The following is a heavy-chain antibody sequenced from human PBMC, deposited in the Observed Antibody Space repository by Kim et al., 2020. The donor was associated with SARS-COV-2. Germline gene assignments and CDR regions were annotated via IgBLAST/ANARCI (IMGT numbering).Heavy chain of an antibody. V-gene: IGHV4-4*02. Sequence: SLKSRVTISVDKSKTQFSLKLSSVTAADTAVYYCARSSRTSSSWTYYFDYWGQGTLVTVSS. D-gene: IGHD6-6*01. CDR3: ARSSRTSSSWTYYFDY. J-gene: IGHJ4*02.